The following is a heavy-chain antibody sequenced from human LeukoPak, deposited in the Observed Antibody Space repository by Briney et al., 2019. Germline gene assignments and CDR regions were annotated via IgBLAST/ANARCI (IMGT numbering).Heavy chain of an antibody. Sequence: PSETLSLTCAVYGGSFSGYYWSWIRQPPGKGLEWIGEINHSGSTNYNPSLKSRVTISVDTSKNQFSLKLSSVTAADTAVYYCAGSSTVTTFAGYYYYMDVWGKGTTVTVSS. J-gene: IGHJ6*03. D-gene: IGHD4-17*01. V-gene: IGHV4-34*01. CDR3: AGSSTVTTFAGYYYYMDV. CDR1: GGSFSGYY. CDR2: INHSGST.